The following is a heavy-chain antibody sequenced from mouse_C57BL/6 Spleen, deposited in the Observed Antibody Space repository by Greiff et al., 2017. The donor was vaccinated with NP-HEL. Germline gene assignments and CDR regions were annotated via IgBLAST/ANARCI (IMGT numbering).Heavy chain of an antibody. J-gene: IGHJ1*03. CDR1: GYTFTSYW. CDR3: ARSYDGYPWYFDV. CDR2: IYPGSGST. V-gene: IGHV1-55*01. D-gene: IGHD2-2*01. Sequence: QVQLQQPGAELVKPGASVKMSCKASGYTFTSYWITWVKQRPGQGLEWIGDIYPGSGSTNYNEKFKSKATLTVDTSSSTAYMPLSSLTSEDSAVYYCARSYDGYPWYFDVWGTGTTVTVSS.